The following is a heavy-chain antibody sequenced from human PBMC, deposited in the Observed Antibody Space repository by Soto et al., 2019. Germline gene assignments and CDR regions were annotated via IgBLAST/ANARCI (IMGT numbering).Heavy chain of an antibody. CDR2: ILPIFGTT. J-gene: IGHJ4*02. Sequence: QVQLVQSGAEVKKPGSSVKVSCQASGGIFSSNASSWVRQAPGQGLEWMGGILPIFGTTNYAQNFQGRATITADESTSTAYMELSSLKSEDTALYYCATGGRGYSSAPRFYFDYWGQGTLVTVSS. CDR1: GGIFSSNA. V-gene: IGHV1-69*01. D-gene: IGHD5-18*01. CDR3: ATGGRGYSSAPRFYFDY.